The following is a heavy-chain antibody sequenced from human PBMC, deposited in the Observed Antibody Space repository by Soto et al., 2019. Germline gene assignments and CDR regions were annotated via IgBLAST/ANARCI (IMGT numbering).Heavy chain of an antibody. D-gene: IGHD6-19*01. Sequence: GGSLRLSCAASGFTFSSYSMNWVRQAPGKGLEWVSSISSSSSYIYYADSVKGRFTISRDNAKNSLYLQMNSLRAEDTAVYYCARDQAARRTGYSSGWYPNYYYYYGMDVWGQGTTVTVSS. CDR2: ISSSSSYI. V-gene: IGHV3-21*01. CDR1: GFTFSSYS. CDR3: ARDQAARRTGYSSGWYPNYYYYYGMDV. J-gene: IGHJ6*02.